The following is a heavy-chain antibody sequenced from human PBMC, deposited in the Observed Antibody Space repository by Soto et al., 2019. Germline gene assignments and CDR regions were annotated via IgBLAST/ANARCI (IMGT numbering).Heavy chain of an antibody. V-gene: IGHV2-5*02. D-gene: IGHD4-17*01. Sequence: QITLKESGPTLVTPTQTLTLTCTFSGFSLTTSGVGVGWIRQPPGKALEFLVFIYWDDDKRYSPSLRSRLTITKDASKNQVVLTLANMDPVDTATYYCAHRRPHYGDWNNGHFDYWGQGTLVTVSS. CDR2: IYWDDDK. J-gene: IGHJ4*02. CDR3: AHRRPHYGDWNNGHFDY. CDR1: GFSLTTSGVG.